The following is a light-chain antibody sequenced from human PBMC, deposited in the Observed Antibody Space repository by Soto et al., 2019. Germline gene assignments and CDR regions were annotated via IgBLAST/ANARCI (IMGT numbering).Light chain of an antibody. J-gene: IGKJ2*01. CDR3: KQYNRSYT. CDR2: GAS. CDR1: QSIANR. Sequence: DIQLTQSPSILSASGGDRVTITCRASQSIANRLAWYQQKPGKTPKLLIYGASTVESGVPSRFSGSGSGTEFTLTINSLQTDDLATYYCKQYNRSYTFGQGTKLDIK. V-gene: IGKV1-5*01.